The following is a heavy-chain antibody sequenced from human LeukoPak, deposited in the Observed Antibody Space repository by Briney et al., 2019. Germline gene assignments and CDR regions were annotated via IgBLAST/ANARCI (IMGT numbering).Heavy chain of an antibody. D-gene: IGHD3-22*01. CDR1: GFTFSRYA. Sequence: GGSLRLSCSASGFTFSRYAMHWVREATGKGLEYVSAITSNGGSTYYAESVKGRFTISRDNSKNTLYLHMSTLRPEDTAVYYCAYSAGYYHWGQGTLVTVSS. CDR2: ITSNGGST. CDR3: AYSAGYYH. V-gene: IGHV3-64D*06. J-gene: IGHJ1*01.